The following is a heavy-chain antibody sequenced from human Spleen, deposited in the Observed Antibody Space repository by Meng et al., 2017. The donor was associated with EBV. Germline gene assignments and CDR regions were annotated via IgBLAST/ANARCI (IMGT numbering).Heavy chain of an antibody. J-gene: IGHJ4*02. Sequence: QVQLVQSGSELKKPGASLRTPCKASGYTFTAYSMNWVRKAPGQGLEWMGWININTGNPAYARRFTGRFVFSLDTSVSTVFLQISSLMPEDTAVYYCARESGFSYGTDYWGQGTLVTVSS. CDR1: GYTFTAYS. D-gene: IGHD5-18*01. CDR3: ARESGFSYGTDY. CDR2: ININTGNP. V-gene: IGHV7-4-1*02.